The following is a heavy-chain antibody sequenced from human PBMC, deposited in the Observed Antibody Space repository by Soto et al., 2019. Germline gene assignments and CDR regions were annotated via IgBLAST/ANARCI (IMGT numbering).Heavy chain of an antibody. CDR1: GFTFSSYV. CDR3: AKEFQYSGSYPNAFDI. J-gene: IGHJ3*02. D-gene: IGHD1-26*01. V-gene: IGHV3-23*01. Sequence: PGGSLRLSCAASGFTFSSYVMSWVRQAPGKGLEWVSAISGSGGSTYYADSVKGRFTISRDNSKNTLYLQMNSLRAEDTAVYYCAKEFQYSGSYPNAFDIWGQGTMVTVSS. CDR2: ISGSGGST.